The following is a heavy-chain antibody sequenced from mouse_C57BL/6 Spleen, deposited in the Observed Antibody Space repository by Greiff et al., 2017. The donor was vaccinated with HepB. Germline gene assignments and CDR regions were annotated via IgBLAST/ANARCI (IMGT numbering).Heavy chain of an antibody. V-gene: IGHV1-26*01. Sequence: EVQLQQSGPELVKPGASVKISCKASGYTFTDYYMNWVKQSHGKSLEWIGDINPNNGGTSYNQKFKGKATLTVDTSSSTAYRELRSLTSEDSAVYYCARRGYYYGSTEAWFAYWGQGTLVTVSA. J-gene: IGHJ3*01. D-gene: IGHD1-1*01. CDR3: ARRGYYYGSTEAWFAY. CDR2: INPNNGGT. CDR1: GYTFTDYY.